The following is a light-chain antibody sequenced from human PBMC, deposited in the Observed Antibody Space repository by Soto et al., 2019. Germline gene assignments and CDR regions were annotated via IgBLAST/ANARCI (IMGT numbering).Light chain of an antibody. CDR2: GAS. J-gene: IGKJ3*01. V-gene: IGKV3-20*01. CDR1: QSVSSSY. Sequence: EIVLTQSPGTLSLSPGERATLSCRASQSVSSSYLAWYQQKPGQAPRLLIYGASSRAPGIPDRFSGSGSGTDFTLTISRLEPEDFAVYYCQQYGSSPVTFGPGTKVDIK. CDR3: QQYGSSPVT.